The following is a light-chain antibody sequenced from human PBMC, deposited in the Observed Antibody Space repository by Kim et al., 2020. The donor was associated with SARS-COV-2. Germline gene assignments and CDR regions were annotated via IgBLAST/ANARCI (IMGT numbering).Light chain of an antibody. V-gene: IGLV1-40*01. CDR1: SSNIGAGYD. J-gene: IGLJ3*02. CDR3: QTYDSSLSGG. Sequence: GQRVTISCTGSSSNIGAGYDVHWCQQLPGTAPKLLIYGNSNRPSGVPDRFSGSKSGTSASLAITGLQAEDEAEYYCQTYDSSLSGGFARGTQRTV. CDR2: GNS.